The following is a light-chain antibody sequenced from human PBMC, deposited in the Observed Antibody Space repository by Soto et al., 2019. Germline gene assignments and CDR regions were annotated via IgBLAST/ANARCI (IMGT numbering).Light chain of an antibody. J-gene: IGKJ1*01. CDR2: MGS. V-gene: IGKV2-28*01. Sequence: DTVMTQSPLFLPVTPGEPASISCRSSQSLLHSNGYNYLDWYLQKPGQSPQLLIYMGSNRASGVPDRFSGSGSGPGFTLKISRVEAEDVGVYYCMQTLQTRWTFGQGTKVEIK. CDR3: MQTLQTRWT. CDR1: QSLLHSNGYNY.